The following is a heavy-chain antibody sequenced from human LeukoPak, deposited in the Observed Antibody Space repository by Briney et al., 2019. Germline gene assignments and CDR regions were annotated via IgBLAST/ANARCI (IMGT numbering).Heavy chain of an antibody. V-gene: IGHV3-7*01. D-gene: IGHD3-3*01. J-gene: IGHJ4*02. CDR3: ARGLITTVDY. Sequence: PGGSLRLSCAASGFPFSNYWMNWVRQAPGKGLEWVANIKQDGGEKSYVDSVKGRFTISRDNAKNSLYLQMNSLRAEDTAVYYCARGLITTVDYWGQGTIVSVSS. CDR2: IKQDGGEK. CDR1: GFPFSNYW.